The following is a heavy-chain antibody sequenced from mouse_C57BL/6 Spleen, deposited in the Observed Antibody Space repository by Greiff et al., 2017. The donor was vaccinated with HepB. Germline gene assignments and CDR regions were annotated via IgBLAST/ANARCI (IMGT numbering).Heavy chain of an antibody. Sequence: QVQLQQPGAELVKPGASVKLSCKASGYTFTSYWMQWVKQRPGQGLEWIGEIDPSDSYTNYNQKFKGKATLTVDTSSSTAYMQLSSLTSEDSAVYYCARRTTVVPYYFDYGGQGTTLTVSS. D-gene: IGHD1-1*01. V-gene: IGHV1-50*01. CDR3: ARRTTVVPYYFDY. CDR1: GYTFTSYW. CDR2: IDPSDSYT. J-gene: IGHJ2*01.